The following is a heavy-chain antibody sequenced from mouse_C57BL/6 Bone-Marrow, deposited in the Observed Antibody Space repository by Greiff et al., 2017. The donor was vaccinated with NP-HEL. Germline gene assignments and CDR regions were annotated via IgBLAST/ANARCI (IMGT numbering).Heavy chain of an antibody. CDR1: GFNIKDDY. Sequence: VQLQQSGAELVRPGASVKLSCTASGFNIKDDYMHWVKQRPEQGLEWIGWIDPENGDTEYASKFQGKATITADTSSNTAYLQLSSLTSEDTAVYYCTTPGPFAYWGQGILVTVSA. D-gene: IGHD3-3*01. CDR3: TTPGPFAY. CDR2: IDPENGDT. V-gene: IGHV14-4*01. J-gene: IGHJ3*01.